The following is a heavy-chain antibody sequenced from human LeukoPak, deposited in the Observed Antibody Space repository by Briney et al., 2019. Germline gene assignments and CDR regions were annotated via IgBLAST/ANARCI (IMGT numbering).Heavy chain of an antibody. D-gene: IGHD5-24*01. CDR1: GGSISSDY. J-gene: IGHJ4*02. CDR3: ARGGRWLQE. V-gene: IGHV4-59*01. Sequence: PSETLSLTCTVSGGSISSDYWSWIRQPPGKGLEWIGYIYYSGSTNYNPSLKSRVTISVDTSKNQFSLKLSSVTAADTAVYYCARGGRWLQEWGQGTLVTVSS. CDR2: IYYSGST.